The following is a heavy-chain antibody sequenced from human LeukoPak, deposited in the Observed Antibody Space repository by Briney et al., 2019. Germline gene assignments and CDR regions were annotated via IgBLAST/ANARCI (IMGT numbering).Heavy chain of an antibody. V-gene: IGHV1-2*02. D-gene: IGHD2-15*01. CDR1: GYTFTGYY. Sequence: GASVKVSCKASGYTFTGYYMHWVRQAPGQGLEWMGWINPNSGGTNYAQKFQGRVTMTRDTSISTAYMELSRLRSDDTAVYYCARHYRGGSSLYYFDYWGQGTLVTVSS. J-gene: IGHJ4*02. CDR2: INPNSGGT. CDR3: ARHYRGGSSLYYFDY.